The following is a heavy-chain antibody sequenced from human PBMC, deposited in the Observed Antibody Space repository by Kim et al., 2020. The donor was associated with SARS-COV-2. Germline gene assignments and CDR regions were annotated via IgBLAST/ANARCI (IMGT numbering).Heavy chain of an antibody. V-gene: IGHV3-30*18. CDR2: ISYDGSNK. CDR1: GFTFSSYG. D-gene: IGHD3-10*01. Sequence: GGSLRLSCAASGFTFSSYGMHWVRQAPGKGLEWVAVISYDGSNKYYADSVKGRFTISRDNSKNTLYLQMNSLRAEDTAVYYCAKFSVAYGAFDYWGQGTLVTVSS. CDR3: AKFSVAYGAFDY. J-gene: IGHJ4*02.